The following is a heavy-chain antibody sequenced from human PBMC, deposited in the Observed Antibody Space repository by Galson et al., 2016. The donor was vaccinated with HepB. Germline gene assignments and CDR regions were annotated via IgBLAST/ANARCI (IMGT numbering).Heavy chain of an antibody. J-gene: IGHJ4*02. V-gene: IGHV4-39*01. Sequence: IRQPPGKGLEWIGSIYYSGSTYYNPSLKSRVTIPVDTSKNQFSLKLSSATAADTAVYYCARRYSGSYRRFFDYWGQGTLVTVSS. CDR3: ARRYSGSYRRFFDY. CDR2: IYYSGST. D-gene: IGHD1-26*01.